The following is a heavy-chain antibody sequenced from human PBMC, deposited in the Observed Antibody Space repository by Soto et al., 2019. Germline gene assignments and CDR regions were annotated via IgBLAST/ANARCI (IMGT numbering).Heavy chain of an antibody. J-gene: IGHJ4*02. CDR3: ARDMLGPRAFDY. V-gene: IGHV3-74*01. D-gene: IGHD3-10*02. CDR1: GFTFSSHW. CDR2: ISTDGSRT. Sequence: EVQLVESGGGIVQPGGSLRLSCSVSGFTFSSHWMHWVRQAPGKGLVWVSRISTDGSRTTYADSVKGRVTISRDNAKNTLYLDMSSLRADDTAVYYWARDMLGPRAFDYWGQGTLVTVSS.